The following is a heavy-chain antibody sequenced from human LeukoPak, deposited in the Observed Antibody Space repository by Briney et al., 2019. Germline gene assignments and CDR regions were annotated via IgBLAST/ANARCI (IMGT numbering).Heavy chain of an antibody. J-gene: IGHJ4*02. Sequence: PGGSLRLSCAASGFTFSSYGMHWVRQAPGKGLEWVAFIRYDGSNKYYADSVKGRFTISRDNSKNTLYLQMNNLRAEDTAVSYCSRLIAARTPYYFDYWGQGTLVTVSS. CDR2: IRYDGSNK. V-gene: IGHV3-30*02. CDR1: GFTFSSYG. D-gene: IGHD6-6*01. CDR3: SRLIAARTPYYFDY.